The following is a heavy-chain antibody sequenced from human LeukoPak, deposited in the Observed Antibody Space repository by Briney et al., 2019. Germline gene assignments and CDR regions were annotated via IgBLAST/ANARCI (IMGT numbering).Heavy chain of an antibody. CDR1: GGSISSSSYY. D-gene: IGHD3-16*02. J-gene: IGHJ4*02. Sequence: SETLSLTCTVSGGSISSSSYYWGWLRQPPGKGLEWIGSIYYSGSTYYNPSLKSRVTISVDTSKKQFSLKLSSVTAADTAVYYCASPLMITFGGVIATDYWGQGTLVTVSS. CDR2: IYYSGST. V-gene: IGHV4-39*01. CDR3: ASPLMITFGGVIATDY.